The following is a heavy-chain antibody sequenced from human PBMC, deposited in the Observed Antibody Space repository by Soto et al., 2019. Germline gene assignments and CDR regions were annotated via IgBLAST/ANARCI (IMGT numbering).Heavy chain of an antibody. D-gene: IGHD6-6*01. V-gene: IGHV4-30-2*01. CDR1: GGSISSGGYS. CDR2: IYHSGST. Sequence: QLQLQESGSGLVKPSQTLSLTCAVSGGSISSGGYSWGWIRQPPGKGLEWIGYIYHSGSTYYNPSPXSXXTISVGRSKNPFSLKLSSVTAADTAVYYCASVPDYWGQGTLVTVSS. J-gene: IGHJ4*02. CDR3: ASVPDY.